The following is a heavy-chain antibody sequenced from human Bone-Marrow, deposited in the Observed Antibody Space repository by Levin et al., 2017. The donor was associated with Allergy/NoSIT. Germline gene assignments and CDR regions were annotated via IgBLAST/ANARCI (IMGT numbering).Heavy chain of an antibody. J-gene: IGHJ4*02. CDR2: INTDGSST. Sequence: GGSLRLSCAASGFTFSTHWMHWVRQAPGKGLVWVSCINTDGSSTPYADSVKGRFTVSRDNARNTLYLQMSSLRAEDTAVYYCARGLVAATGFGDIWGQGSLVTVSS. V-gene: IGHV3-74*01. CDR3: ARGLVAATGFGDI. D-gene: IGHD6-13*01. CDR1: GFTFSTHW.